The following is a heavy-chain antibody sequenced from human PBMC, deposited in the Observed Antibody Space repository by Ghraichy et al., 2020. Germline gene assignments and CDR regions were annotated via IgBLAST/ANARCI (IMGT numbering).Heavy chain of an antibody. CDR2: IYSQGGT. CDR3: ARDRHCSGGRCYSR. D-gene: IGHD2-15*01. J-gene: IGHJ4*02. CDR1: GFTVSNNY. Sequence: GESLNISCAASGFTVSNNYMRWVRQAPGKGLEWVSLIYSQGGTDYAESVKGRFTISRDNSKNILYLQMNSLRAEDTAIYYCARDRHCSGGRCYSRWGQGTLVTVSS. V-gene: IGHV3-53*01.